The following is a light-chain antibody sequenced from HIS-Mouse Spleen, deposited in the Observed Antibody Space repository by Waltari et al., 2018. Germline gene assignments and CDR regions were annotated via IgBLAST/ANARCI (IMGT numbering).Light chain of an antibody. CDR1: SLRSYY. Sequence: SSELTQDPAVSVALGQTVRITCQGDSLRSYYASWYQQKPGQAPVLVIYGKNNRPSGIPYRFSGSSSGNTASLTITGAQAEDEADYYCNSRDSSGNHVVFGGGTKLTVL. V-gene: IGLV3-19*01. CDR2: GKN. J-gene: IGLJ2*01. CDR3: NSRDSSGNHVV.